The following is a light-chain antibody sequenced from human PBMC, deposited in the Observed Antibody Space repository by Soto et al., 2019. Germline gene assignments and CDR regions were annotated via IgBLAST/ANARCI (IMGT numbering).Light chain of an antibody. CDR3: SSYTSSSTLV. CDR2: DVT. Sequence: QSALTQPASVSGSLGQSITISCTGTTSDVGAYNYVSWYQQHPGKAPQLVIYDVTTRPSGVSNRFSGSKSGNTASLTISGLQAEDEAAYYCSSYTSSSTLVFGGGTKLTV. CDR1: TSDVGAYNY. J-gene: IGLJ3*02. V-gene: IGLV2-14*03.